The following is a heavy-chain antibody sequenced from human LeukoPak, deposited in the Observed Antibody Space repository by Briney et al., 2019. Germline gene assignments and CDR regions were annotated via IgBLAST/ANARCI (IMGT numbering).Heavy chain of an antibody. Sequence: GGSLRLSCAASGFIFSSYGMNWVRQAPGKGLEWVSSISSSSSYIYYADSVKGRFTISRDNAKNSLYLQMNSLRAEDTAVYYCARGETTVTTDGMDVWGQGTTVTVSS. CDR1: GFIFSSYG. CDR2: ISSSSSYI. CDR3: ARGETTVTTDGMDV. J-gene: IGHJ6*02. V-gene: IGHV3-21*01. D-gene: IGHD4-17*01.